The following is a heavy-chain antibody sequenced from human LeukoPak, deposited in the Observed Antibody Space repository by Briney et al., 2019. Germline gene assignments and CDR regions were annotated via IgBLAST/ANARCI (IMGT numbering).Heavy chain of an antibody. CDR3: ARDVRQVLYGYSSGFQVYYFDY. V-gene: IGHV3-74*01. CDR1: GFTFSNYW. CDR2: INSDGINT. J-gene: IGHJ4*02. Sequence: PGGSLRLSCAASGFTFSNYWMHWVRQAPGKGLVWVSRINSDGINTSYADSVKGRFTISRDNTKNSLFLQMNSLRAEDTAVYYCARDVRQVLYGYSSGFQVYYFDYWGQGALVTVSS. D-gene: IGHD6-19*01.